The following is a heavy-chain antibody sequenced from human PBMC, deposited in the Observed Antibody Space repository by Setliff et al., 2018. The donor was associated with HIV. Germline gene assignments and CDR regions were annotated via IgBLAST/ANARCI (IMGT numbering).Heavy chain of an antibody. J-gene: IGHJ4*02. D-gene: IGHD3-3*01. Sequence: SETLSLTCVVSGDSIDTHSWWTWVRQPPTKGLEWIGEIYYSGSTYYNPSLKSRVTISVDTSKNQFSLKLSSVTAAGTAVYYCARAPITIFGVLIMPGSYDYWGQGTLVTVSS. CDR2: IYYSGST. CDR3: ARAPITIFGVLIMPGSYDY. V-gene: IGHV4-4*02. CDR1: GDSIDTHSW.